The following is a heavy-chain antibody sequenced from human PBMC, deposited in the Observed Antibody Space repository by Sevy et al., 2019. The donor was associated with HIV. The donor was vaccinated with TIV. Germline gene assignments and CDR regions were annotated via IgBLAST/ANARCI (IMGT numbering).Heavy chain of an antibody. V-gene: IGHV1-18*01. CDR1: GYTFTSYG. J-gene: IGHJ3*02. CDR2: ISAYNGNT. CDR3: ARETRYYDYVWGSYRQQAFDI. Sequence: ASVKVSCKASGYTFTSYGISWVRQAPGQGLEWMGWISAYNGNTNYAQKLQGRVTMTTDTSTSTAYMELRSLRSDDTAVYYCARETRYYDYVWGSYRQQAFDIWGQGTVVTVSS. D-gene: IGHD3-16*02.